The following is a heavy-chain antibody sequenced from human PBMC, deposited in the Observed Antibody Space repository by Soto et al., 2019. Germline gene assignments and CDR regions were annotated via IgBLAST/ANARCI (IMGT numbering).Heavy chain of an antibody. CDR3: ARDPSWRYLDY. CDR2: ITHSADTK. CDR1: GFTFSSFS. J-gene: IGHJ4*01. V-gene: IGHV3-48*04. Sequence: GGFLRLSCAASGFTFSSFSMNWVRQAPGKGLEWISFITHSADTKYYADSVKGRFTVSRDNARDSLFLQMNSLRVEDTAVYFCARDPSWRYLDYWGHGTLVTVSS.